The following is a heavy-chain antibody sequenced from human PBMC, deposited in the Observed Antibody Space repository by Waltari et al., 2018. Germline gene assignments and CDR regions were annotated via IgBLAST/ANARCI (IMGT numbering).Heavy chain of an antibody. D-gene: IGHD5-12*01. J-gene: IGHJ4*02. CDR1: GSTFSSYE. CDR2: ISSSGTTI. V-gene: IGHV3-48*03. Sequence: EVQLVESGGGLVQPGESLSLFCVASGSTFSSYEMNWVRQAPGKGLEWLSSISSSGTTIYYADAVRGRFTISRDNAKNSLYLQMNSLRAEDTALYYCARGGGHEWGPSYWGQGTLVNVSP. CDR3: ARGGGHEWGPSY.